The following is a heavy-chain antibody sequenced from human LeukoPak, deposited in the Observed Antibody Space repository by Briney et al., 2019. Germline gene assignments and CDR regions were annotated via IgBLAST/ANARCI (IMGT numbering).Heavy chain of an antibody. Sequence: GGSLRLSCAASGFTFSGYWMHWVRQAPRKGLVWVSRINSDGSTTSYADSVKGRFTISRDNAKNTLYLQMNSLIAEDTAVYYCARSGGGYFDYWGQGTLVTVPS. CDR3: ARSGGGYFDY. V-gene: IGHV3-74*01. D-gene: IGHD3-16*01. CDR2: INSDGSTT. J-gene: IGHJ4*02. CDR1: GFTFSGYW.